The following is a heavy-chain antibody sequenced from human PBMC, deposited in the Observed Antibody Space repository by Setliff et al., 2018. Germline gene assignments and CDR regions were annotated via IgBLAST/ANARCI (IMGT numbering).Heavy chain of an antibody. CDR1: GFTFSRFW. Sequence: PGGSLRLSCAASGFTFSRFWMNWVRQAPGKGLEWVANIKQDGSVKYYVDSVKGRFTISRDNAKNSVDLEMNSLRAEDTAVYYCARSSSFRGPCTGGSCSDLDAWGQGILVTVSS. CDR3: ARSSSFRGPCTGGSCSDLDA. CDR2: IKQDGSVK. D-gene: IGHD2-15*01. J-gene: IGHJ5*02. V-gene: IGHV3-7*03.